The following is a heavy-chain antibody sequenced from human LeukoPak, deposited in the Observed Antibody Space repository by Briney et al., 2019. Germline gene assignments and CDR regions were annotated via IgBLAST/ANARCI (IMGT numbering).Heavy chain of an antibody. CDR2: ISGSGGST. CDR3: ARGGYSGYDFDY. CDR1: GFTFSSYA. Sequence: PGASLRLSCAASGFTFSSYAMRWVRQAPGKGLEGVSAISGSGGSTYYADSVKGRFTISRDNAKNSLYLQMNSLRAEDTAVYYCARGGYSGYDFDYWGQGTLVTVSS. J-gene: IGHJ4*02. V-gene: IGHV3-23*01. D-gene: IGHD5-12*01.